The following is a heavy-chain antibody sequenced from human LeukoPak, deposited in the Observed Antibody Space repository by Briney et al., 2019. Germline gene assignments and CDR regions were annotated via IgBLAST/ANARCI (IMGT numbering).Heavy chain of an antibody. J-gene: IGHJ6*02. CDR3: ATAGYCSSTSCQWVPLV. Sequence: ETLSLTCTVSGGSMENYYWIWIRQSPGKGLEWIGYIYYSGSTNYNPSLKSRVTISVDTSKNQFSLKLSSVTAADTAVYYCATAGYCSSTSCQWVPLVWGQGTTVTVSS. CDR1: GGSMENYY. V-gene: IGHV4-59*01. CDR2: IYYSGST. D-gene: IGHD2-2*03.